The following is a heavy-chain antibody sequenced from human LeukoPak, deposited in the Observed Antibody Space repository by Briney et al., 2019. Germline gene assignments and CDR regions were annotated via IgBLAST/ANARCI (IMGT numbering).Heavy chain of an antibody. J-gene: IGHJ4*02. CDR3: ARDKRAYYYGSGSYYTRGFGY. D-gene: IGHD3-10*01. V-gene: IGHV3-21*01. CDR2: ISSSSSYI. CDR1: GFTFSSYA. Sequence: GGSLRLSCAASGFTFSSYAMSWVRQAPGKGLEWVSSISSSSSYIYYADSVKGRFTISRDNAKNSLYLQMNSLRAEDTAVYYCARDKRAYYYGSGSYYTRGFGYWGQGTLVTVSS.